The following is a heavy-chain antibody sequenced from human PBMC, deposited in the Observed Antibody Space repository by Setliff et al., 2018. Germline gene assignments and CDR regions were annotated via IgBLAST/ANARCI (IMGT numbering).Heavy chain of an antibody. Sequence: PGGSLRLSCAASGFTFSTYRMHWVRQAPGKGLEWVAVIWDDGGNKYHADSVKGRFTISRDNDKNSMYLQMNSLRAEDTAVYYCARDRGWWCFDNWGQGTLVTVSS. D-gene: IGHD2-21*01. V-gene: IGHV3-33*08. CDR3: ARDRGWWCFDN. CDR2: IWDDGGNK. CDR1: GFTFSTYR. J-gene: IGHJ4*02.